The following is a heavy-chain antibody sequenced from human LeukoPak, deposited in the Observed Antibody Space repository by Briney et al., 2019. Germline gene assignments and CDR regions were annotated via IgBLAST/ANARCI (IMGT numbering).Heavy chain of an antibody. CDR3: ARHTLYNYYYMDV. J-gene: IGHJ6*03. CDR1: GGSISSYY. CDR2: IYYSGST. V-gene: IGHV4-59*08. Sequence: PSETLSLTCTVSGGSISSYYWSWIRQPPGKGLEWIGYIYYSGSTNYNPSLKSRVTISVDTSKNQFFLKLSSVTAADTAVYYCARHTLYNYYYMDVWGKGTTVTVSS.